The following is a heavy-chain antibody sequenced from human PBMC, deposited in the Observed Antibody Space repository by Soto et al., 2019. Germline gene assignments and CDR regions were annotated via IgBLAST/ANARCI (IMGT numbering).Heavy chain of an antibody. D-gene: IGHD6-19*01. V-gene: IGHV1-69*01. CDR2: IIPIFGTA. J-gene: IGHJ4*02. Sequence: QVQLVQSGAEVKKRGSSVKVSCKASGGTFSSYAISWVRQAPGQGLEWMGGIIPIFGTANYAQKFQGRVTITADESTSTAYMELSSLRSEDTAVYYCARKKQWLVTPGGGEYYFDYWGQGTLVTVSS. CDR3: ARKKQWLVTPGGGEYYFDY. CDR1: GGTFSSYA.